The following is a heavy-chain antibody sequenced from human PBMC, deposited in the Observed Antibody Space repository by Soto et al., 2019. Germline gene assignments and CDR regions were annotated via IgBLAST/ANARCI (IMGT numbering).Heavy chain of an antibody. V-gene: IGHV1-3*01. CDR2: INAGNVNT. J-gene: IGHJ6*02. CDR3: AGDMGQQLVMLSYCYAVDA. D-gene: IGHD6-6*01. Sequence: QVQLVQSGAEVKKPGASVKVSCKASGYSFNTYAMHWVRQAPGQRLEWLAWINAGNVNTKYSQKFQGRLTVTSDTSVRTAYMVRSSLTYEDTAVYYCAGDMGQQLVMLSYCYAVDAWGQGTTVTVSS. CDR1: GYSFNTYA.